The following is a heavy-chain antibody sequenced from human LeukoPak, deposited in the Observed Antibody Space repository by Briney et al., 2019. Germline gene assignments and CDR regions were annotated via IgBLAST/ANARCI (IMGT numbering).Heavy chain of an antibody. V-gene: IGHV3-23*01. CDR2: ISGSGGST. D-gene: IGHD2-2*01. Sequence: GGSLRLSCAASGFTFSSYGMSWVRHAPGKGLEWVSAISGSGGSTYYADSVKGRLTISRDNSKNTLYLQMNSLRAEDTAVYYCASRYELRPYYFDYWGQGTLVTVSS. J-gene: IGHJ4*02. CDR1: GFTFSSYG. CDR3: ASRYELRPYYFDY.